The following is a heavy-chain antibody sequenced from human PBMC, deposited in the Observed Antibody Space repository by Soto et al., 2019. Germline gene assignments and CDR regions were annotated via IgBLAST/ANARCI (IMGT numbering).Heavy chain of an antibody. CDR2: IYPGDSNI. CDR1: GYSSTRNW. V-gene: IGHV5-51*01. Sequence: PGESLKISCKGSGYSSTRNWIGWVRQMPGKGLEWMGIIYPGDSNIKYSPSFQGQVSISADKSINAAYLQWSSLKASDTAIYYCARLLGSPGYYHGFDVWGQGTTVTVSS. J-gene: IGHJ6*02. CDR3: ARLLGSPGYYHGFDV. D-gene: IGHD6-13*01.